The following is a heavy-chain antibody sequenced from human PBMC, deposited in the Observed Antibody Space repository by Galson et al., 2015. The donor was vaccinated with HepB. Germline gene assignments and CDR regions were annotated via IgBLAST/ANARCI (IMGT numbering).Heavy chain of an antibody. V-gene: IGHV3-30-3*01. CDR1: GFTFSTYA. D-gene: IGHD1-26*01. Sequence: SLRLSCAASGFTFSTYAMHWVRQAPGKGLEWVAVISDDGSNKYYADSVEGRFTISRDNSKNTLYLQMNSLRAEDTAVYYCAREAVGATGRSYYFDYWGQGTLVTVSS. J-gene: IGHJ4*02. CDR3: AREAVGATGRSYYFDY. CDR2: ISDDGSNK.